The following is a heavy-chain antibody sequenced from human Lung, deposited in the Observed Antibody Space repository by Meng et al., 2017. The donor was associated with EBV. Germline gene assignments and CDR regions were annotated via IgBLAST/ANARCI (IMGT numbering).Heavy chain of an antibody. CDR2: IYYSGNT. CDR1: GDAIRSGGYY. V-gene: IGHV4-31*03. CDR3: ARATVVVPSGIYWFDP. Sequence: QVHLQEAGPVLVKPSHPLSLTCTVSGDAIRSGGYYWSWIRQHPGKGLEWIGYIYYSGNTYYNPSLKSRVTISIDTSKNQFSLKLSSVTAADTAVYFCARATVVVPSGIYWFDPWGQGTLVTVSS. J-gene: IGHJ5*02. D-gene: IGHD6-13*01.